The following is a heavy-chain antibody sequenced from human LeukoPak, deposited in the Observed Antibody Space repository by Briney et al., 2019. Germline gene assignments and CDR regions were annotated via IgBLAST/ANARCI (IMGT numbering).Heavy chain of an antibody. CDR1: GGTFGSYA. Sequence: ASVKVSCKASGGTFGSYAISWVQQAPGKGLEWMGLVDPEDGETIYAEKFQGRVTITADTSTDTAYMELSSLRSEDTAVYYCATNFDLVVVTPVKFWGQGTLVTVSS. V-gene: IGHV1-69-2*01. CDR3: ATNFDLVVVTPVKF. D-gene: IGHD4-23*01. J-gene: IGHJ4*02. CDR2: VDPEDGET.